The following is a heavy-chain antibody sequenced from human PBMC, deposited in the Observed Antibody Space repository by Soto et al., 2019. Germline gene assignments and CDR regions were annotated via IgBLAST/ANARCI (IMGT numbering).Heavy chain of an antibody. CDR3: ARVERTYCGGDCYDY. Sequence: EVQLVESGGGLVKPGGSLRLSCAASGFTFSSYSMNWVRQAPGKGLEWVSSISSSSSYIYYADSVKGRFTISRDNAKSSLYLQMTRLRAEDTAVYYCARVERTYCGGDCYDYWGQGTLVTVSS. D-gene: IGHD2-21*01. V-gene: IGHV3-21*01. CDR2: ISSSSSYI. CDR1: GFTFSSYS. J-gene: IGHJ4*02.